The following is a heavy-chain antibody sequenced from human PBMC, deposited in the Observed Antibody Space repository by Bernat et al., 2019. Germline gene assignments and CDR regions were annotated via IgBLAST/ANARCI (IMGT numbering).Heavy chain of an antibody. D-gene: IGHD1-7*01. CDR2: ISSSSSYI. V-gene: IGHV3-21*01. J-gene: IGHJ6*02. CDR3: ARTVRPQRNSYYYYYGMDV. Sequence: EVQLVESGGGLVKPGGSLRLSCAASGFTFSSYSMNWVRQAPGKGLEWVSSISSSSSYIYYADSVKGRFTISRDNAKNSLYLQMNSLRAEDTAVYYCARTVRPQRNSYYYYYGMDVWGQGTTVTVSS. CDR1: GFTFSSYS.